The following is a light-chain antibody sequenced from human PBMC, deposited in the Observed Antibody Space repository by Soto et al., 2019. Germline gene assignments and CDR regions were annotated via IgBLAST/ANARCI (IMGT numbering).Light chain of an antibody. CDR3: SSYTTSNTRQIV. V-gene: IGLV2-14*03. Sequence: QSALTQPASVSGSPGQSITISCTGTSSDVGGYNYVSWYQHHPGKAPKLIIYDVSNRPSGVSIRFSGSKSDNTASLTISWLQPEDEADYHCSSYTTSNTRQIVFGTGTKLTVL. CDR2: DVS. CDR1: SSDVGGYNY. J-gene: IGLJ1*01.